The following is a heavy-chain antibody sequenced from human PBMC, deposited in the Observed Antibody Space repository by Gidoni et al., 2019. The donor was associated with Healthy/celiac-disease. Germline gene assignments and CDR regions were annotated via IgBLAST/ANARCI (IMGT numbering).Heavy chain of an antibody. D-gene: IGHD2-15*01. Sequence: QLQLQESGPGLVKPSETLSLTCTVSGGSISSSSYYWGWIRQPPGKGLEWIGSIYYSGSTYYNPSLKSRVTISVDTSKNQFSLKLSSVTAADTAVYYCASPYCSGGSCYSQLFDLWGRGTLVTVSS. CDR2: IYYSGST. V-gene: IGHV4-39*01. CDR1: GGSISSSSYY. J-gene: IGHJ2*01. CDR3: ASPYCSGGSCYSQLFDL.